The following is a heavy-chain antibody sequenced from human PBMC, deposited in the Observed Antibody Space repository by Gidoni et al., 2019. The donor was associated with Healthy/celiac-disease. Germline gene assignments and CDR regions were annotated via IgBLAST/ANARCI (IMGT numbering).Heavy chain of an antibody. CDR3: AREITMVRGVITTSYYFDY. Sequence: QVQLVQSGAEVKKPGASVQVSCKASGYTFTGYSMHWVRQAPGQGLEWMGWINPNSGGTNYAQKFQGWVTMTRDTSISTAYMELSRLRSDDTAVYYCAREITMVRGVITTSYYFDYWGQGTLVTVSS. CDR2: INPNSGGT. V-gene: IGHV1-2*04. J-gene: IGHJ4*02. D-gene: IGHD3-10*01. CDR1: GYTFTGYS.